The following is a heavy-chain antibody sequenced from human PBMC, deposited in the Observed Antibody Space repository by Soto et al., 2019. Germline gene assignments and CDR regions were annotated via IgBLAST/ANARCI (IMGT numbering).Heavy chain of an antibody. CDR1: GGSFSGYY. CDR2: INHSGST. CDR3: ARNVPWRSYRTYYFDY. Sequence: QVQLQQWGAGLLKPSETLSLTCAVYGGSFSGYYWSWIRQPPGKGLEWIGEINHSGSTNYNPSLKSRVTISVDTSKNQFSLKLSSVTAADTAVYYCARNVPWRSYRTYYFDYWGQGTLVTVSS. J-gene: IGHJ4*02. V-gene: IGHV4-34*01. D-gene: IGHD3-16*02.